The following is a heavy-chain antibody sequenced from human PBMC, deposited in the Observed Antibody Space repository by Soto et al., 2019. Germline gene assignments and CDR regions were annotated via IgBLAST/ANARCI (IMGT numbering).Heavy chain of an antibody. CDR3: AREPVDYYDSSGPFGY. V-gene: IGHV1-18*01. CDR1: GYTFTSYG. J-gene: IGHJ4*02. D-gene: IGHD3-22*01. Sequence: ASLKVSCKASGYTFTSYGISWVRQAPGQGLEWMGWISAYNGNTNYAQKLQGRVTMTTDTSTSTAYMELRSLRSDDTAVYYCAREPVDYYDSSGPFGYWGQGTLVTVSS. CDR2: ISAYNGNT.